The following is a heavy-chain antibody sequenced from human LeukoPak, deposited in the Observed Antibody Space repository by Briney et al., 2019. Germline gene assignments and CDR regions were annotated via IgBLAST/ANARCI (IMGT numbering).Heavy chain of an antibody. CDR2: INHSGST. D-gene: IGHD3-22*01. CDR3: ARGRFRVRSYGYIDSSGPPDY. CDR1: GGSFSGYY. Sequence: SETLSLTCAVYGGSFSGYYWCWIRQPPDKGLARIAEINHSGSTNYNPSLKSRVPISVDTSKNQVSLKLSSVTAADTAVYYCARGRFRVRSYGYIDSSGPPDYWGQGTLVTVSS. J-gene: IGHJ4*02. V-gene: IGHV4-34*01.